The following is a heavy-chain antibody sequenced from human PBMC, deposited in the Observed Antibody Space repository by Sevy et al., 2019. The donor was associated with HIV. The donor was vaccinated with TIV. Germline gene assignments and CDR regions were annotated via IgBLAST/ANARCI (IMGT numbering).Heavy chain of an antibody. CDR2: INHSGST. D-gene: IGHD3-3*01. J-gene: IGHJ4*02. CDR3: ASLGRVLRFLEWPAGDDY. CDR1: GGSFSGYY. V-gene: IGHV4-34*01. Sequence: SETLSLTCAVYGGSFSGYYWSWIRQPPGKGLEWIGEINHSGSTNYNPSLKSRVTISVDTSKNQFSLKLSSVTAADTAVYYCASLGRVLRFLEWPAGDDYWGQVTLVTVSS.